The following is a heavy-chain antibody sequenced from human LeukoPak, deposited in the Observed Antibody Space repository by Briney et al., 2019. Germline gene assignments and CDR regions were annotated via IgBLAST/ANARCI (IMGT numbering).Heavy chain of an antibody. Sequence: PGGSLRLSCVVSGFTVSRNYMSWVRQAPGKGLEWVSVIYSDGGTYYADYVKGRFTISRDTSKSTLYLQMKSLRADDTAVYYCARGGAAADKVFDYWGQGTLVTVSS. J-gene: IGHJ4*02. CDR2: IYSDGGT. D-gene: IGHD6-13*01. V-gene: IGHV3-53*01. CDR1: GFTVSRNY. CDR3: ARGGAAADKVFDY.